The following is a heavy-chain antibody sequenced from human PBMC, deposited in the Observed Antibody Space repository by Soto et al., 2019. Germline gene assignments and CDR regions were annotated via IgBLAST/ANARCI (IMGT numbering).Heavy chain of an antibody. CDR3: ARDSSGYDTLGGFADY. Sequence: ASVKVSCKASGGTFSSYAISWVRQAPGQGLEWMGGIIPIFGTANYAQKFQGRVTITADESTSTAYMELSSLRSEDTAVYYCARDSSGYDTLGGFADYWGQGTLVTVSS. CDR1: GGTFSSYA. CDR2: IIPIFGTA. J-gene: IGHJ4*02. V-gene: IGHV1-69*13. D-gene: IGHD5-12*01.